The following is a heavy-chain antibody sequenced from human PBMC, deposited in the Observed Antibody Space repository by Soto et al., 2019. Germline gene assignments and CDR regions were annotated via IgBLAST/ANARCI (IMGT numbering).Heavy chain of an antibody. V-gene: IGHV4-30-2*01. Sequence: QVQLQESGSGLVKPSQTLSLTCAVSGGSISSGGYSWSWIRQPPGKGLEWNGYIYHSGSTYYNPSLKRRVTISMGTSKNQFSRKPNSVTCAATAVYYCARGQDAINDWGQGTLVTVSS. D-gene: IGHD2-8*01. CDR2: IYHSGST. CDR1: GGSISSGGYS. CDR3: ARGQDAIND. J-gene: IGHJ4*02.